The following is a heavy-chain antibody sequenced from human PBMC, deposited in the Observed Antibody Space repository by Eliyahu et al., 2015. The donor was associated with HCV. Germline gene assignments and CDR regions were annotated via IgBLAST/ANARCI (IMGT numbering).Heavy chain of an antibody. CDR2: IKQDGSEK. CDR1: GXXFSGYW. V-gene: IGHV3-7*01. Sequence: EVQLVESGGGLVQPGGSLRLSCAASGXXFSGYWMSWVRQAPGKGLGWVANIKQDGSEKYYVDSVKARFTISRDNAKNSLYLQMNSLRAEDTAVYYCARVFVVQGQGMDVWGQGTTVTVSS. D-gene: IGHD3-10*01. J-gene: IGHJ6*02. CDR3: ARVFVVQGQGMDV.